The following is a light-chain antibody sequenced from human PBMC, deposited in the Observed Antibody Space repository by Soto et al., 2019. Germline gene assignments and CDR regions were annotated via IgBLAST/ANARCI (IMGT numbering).Light chain of an antibody. J-gene: IGKJ3*01. V-gene: IGKV1-9*01. CDR2: GTF. CDR3: QHLNNYPPFT. Sequence: IHLTQSPSSLSASVGDRVSIICRASQDIKTYLAWYQQKEGKAPKLLISGTFTLQSGVPSRFNGSGSGTDFTLTISRLQPEDFATYYCQHLNNYPPFTFGPGTKVDIK. CDR1: QDIKTY.